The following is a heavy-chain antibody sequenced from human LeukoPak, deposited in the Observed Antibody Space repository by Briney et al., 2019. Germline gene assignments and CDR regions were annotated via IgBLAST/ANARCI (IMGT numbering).Heavy chain of an antibody. D-gene: IGHD3-3*01. V-gene: IGHV1-24*01. CDR3: ATGRASRSRRQHPYDFWSGSLGFDY. J-gene: IGHJ4*02. Sequence: ASVKVSCKASGYTFTNYTVNWVRQAPGKGLEWMGGFDPEDGETIYAQKFQGRVTMTEDTSTDTAYMELSSLRSEDTAVYYCATGRASRSRRQHPYDFWSGSLGFDYWGQGTLVTVSS. CDR2: FDPEDGET. CDR1: GYTFTNYT.